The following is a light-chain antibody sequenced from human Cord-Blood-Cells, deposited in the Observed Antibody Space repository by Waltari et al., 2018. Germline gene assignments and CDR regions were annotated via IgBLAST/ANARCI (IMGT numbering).Light chain of an antibody. Sequence: QSALTQPASVSGSPGQAITISCPGTSSDAGGYNFFSWYQQHPGKAPKLMIYDVSNRPSGVSNRFSDSKSGNTASLTISGLQAEDEADYYCSSYTSSSTLWVFGGGTKLTVL. CDR1: SSDAGGYNF. J-gene: IGLJ3*02. CDR3: SSYTSSSTLWV. CDR2: DVS. V-gene: IGLV2-14*03.